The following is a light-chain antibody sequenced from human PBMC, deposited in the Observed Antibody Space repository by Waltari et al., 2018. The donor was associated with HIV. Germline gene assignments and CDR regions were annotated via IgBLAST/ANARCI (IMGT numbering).Light chain of an antibody. J-gene: IGLJ3*02. CDR3: SVLFSSTRV. Sequence: QVVLTQEPSLTVSPGGTVTLTCTSVFGSITSRPYPYWFQQKSDQAPRTLIYDTEKRHPWTPARFSASLVGGLVTLTLSGAQLEDEGDYYCSVLFSSTRVFGGGTRLTV. CDR1: FGSITSRPY. V-gene: IGLV7-46*01. CDR2: DTE.